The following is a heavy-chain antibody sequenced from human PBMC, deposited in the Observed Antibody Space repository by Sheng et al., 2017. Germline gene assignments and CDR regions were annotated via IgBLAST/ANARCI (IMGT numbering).Heavy chain of an antibody. CDR1: RHLQQLC. D-gene: IGHD6-19*01. CDR3: ARDPSSGWKPNWFDP. V-gene: IGHV1-69*01. J-gene: IGHJ5*02. CDR2: IIPIFGTA. Sequence: QVQLVQSGAEVKKPWVLGEGLLQGFWRHLQQLCYQLGATGPLDKGLSGWEGIIPIFGTANYAQKFQGRVTITADESTSTAYMELSSLRSEDTAVYYCARDPSSGWKPNWFDPWGRGNPSVTVSS.